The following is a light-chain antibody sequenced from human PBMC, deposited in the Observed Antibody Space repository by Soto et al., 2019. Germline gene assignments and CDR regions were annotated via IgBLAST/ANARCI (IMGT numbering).Light chain of an antibody. J-gene: IGKJ1*01. Sequence: DIQMTQSPSTLSASVGDRVTITCRASQTISSWLAWYQQKPGKAPKLLIYKASTLESGVPSRFSGSGSGTEFTLTISGLQPDDFATYYCHQYSDYFRTFGQGTKVDIK. CDR1: QTISSW. V-gene: IGKV1-5*03. CDR3: HQYSDYFRT. CDR2: KAS.